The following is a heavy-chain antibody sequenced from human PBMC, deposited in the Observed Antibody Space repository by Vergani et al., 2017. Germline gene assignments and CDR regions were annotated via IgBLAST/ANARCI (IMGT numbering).Heavy chain of an antibody. Sequence: QVQLQQWGAGLLKPSETLSLTCAVYGGSFSGYYWSWIRQHPGKGLEWIGYIYYSGSTYYNPSLKSRVTISVDTSKNQFSLKLSSVTAADTAVYYCARDRVRGYYYDSSWGQGTLVTVSS. CDR2: IYYSGST. CDR3: ARDRVRGYYYDSS. D-gene: IGHD3-22*01. CDR1: GGSFSGYY. V-gene: IGHV4-34*01. J-gene: IGHJ4*02.